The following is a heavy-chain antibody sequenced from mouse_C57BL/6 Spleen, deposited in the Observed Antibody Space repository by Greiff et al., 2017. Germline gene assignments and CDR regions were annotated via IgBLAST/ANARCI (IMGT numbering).Heavy chain of an antibody. CDR2: IRNKANGYTT. CDR3: ARYGNYGSSASYWYFDV. CDR1: GFTFTDYY. V-gene: IGHV7-3*01. Sequence: EVQVVESGGGLVQPGGSLSLSCAASGFTFTDYYMSWVRQPPGKALEWLGFIRNKANGYTTEYSASVKGRFTISRDTSQSILYLQMNALSAEDSATYDCARYGNYGSSASYWYFDVWGTGTTVTVSS. D-gene: IGHD1-1*01. J-gene: IGHJ1*03.